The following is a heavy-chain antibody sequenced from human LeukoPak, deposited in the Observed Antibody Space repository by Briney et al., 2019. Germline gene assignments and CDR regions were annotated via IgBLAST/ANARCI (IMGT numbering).Heavy chain of an antibody. CDR1: GGSISSGSYY. J-gene: IGHJ4*02. CDR3: AGESVRYDTNVYYRPLDY. D-gene: IGHD3-22*01. CDR2: IYYSGST. Sequence: SETLSLTCTVSGGSISSGSYYWSWIRQPPGKGLEWIGYIYYSGSTNFNPSLKSRVTISVDTSKNQFSLKLSSVTAADTAVYYCAGESVRYDTNVYYRPLDYWGQGTLVTVSS. V-gene: IGHV4-61*01.